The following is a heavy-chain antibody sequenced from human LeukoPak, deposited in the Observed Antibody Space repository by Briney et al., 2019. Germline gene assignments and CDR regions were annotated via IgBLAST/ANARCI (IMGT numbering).Heavy chain of an antibody. Sequence: SETLSLTCAVYGGSFSGYYWSWIRQPPGKGLEWIGEINHSGSTNCNPSLKSRVTISVDTSKNQFSLKLSSVTAADTAVYYCARADSNYFFDYWGQGTLVTVSS. V-gene: IGHV4-34*01. CDR3: ARADSNYFFDY. CDR1: GGSFSGYY. D-gene: IGHD4-11*01. CDR2: INHSGST. J-gene: IGHJ4*02.